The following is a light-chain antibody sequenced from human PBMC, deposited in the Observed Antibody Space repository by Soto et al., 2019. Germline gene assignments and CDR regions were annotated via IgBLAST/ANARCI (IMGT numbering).Light chain of an antibody. CDR2: WAS. CDR3: QQYYSSPPKDT. CDR1: QSVLYSSNNKNY. V-gene: IGKV4-1*01. J-gene: IGKJ2*01. Sequence: DIVMTQSPDSLAVSLGERATINCKSSQSVLYSSNNKNYLAWYQQKPGQPPKLLIYWASTRESGVPDRFSGSGSGTDFALTTSSLQAEDVAVYYCQQYYSSPPKDTFGKGTKLEIK.